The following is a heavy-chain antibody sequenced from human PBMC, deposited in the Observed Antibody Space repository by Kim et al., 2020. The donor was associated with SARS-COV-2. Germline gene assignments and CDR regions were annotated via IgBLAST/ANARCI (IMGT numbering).Heavy chain of an antibody. J-gene: IGHJ4*02. CDR3: ARAGYDFWSGPKPFDY. D-gene: IGHD3-3*01. V-gene: IGHV6-1*01. Sequence: VKNRITINPDTSKNQFSLQLNSVTPEDTAVYYCARAGYDFWSGPKPFDYWGQGTLVTVSS.